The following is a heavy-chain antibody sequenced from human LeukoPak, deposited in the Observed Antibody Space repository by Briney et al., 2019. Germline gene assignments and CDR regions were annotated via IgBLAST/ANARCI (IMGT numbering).Heavy chain of an antibody. J-gene: IGHJ4*02. D-gene: IGHD2-15*01. Sequence: GESLKISCKGSGYSFTSYWIGWVRQMPGKGLEWMGIIYPGDSDTRYSPSFQGQVTISADKSISTAYLQWSSLRAEDTAVYYCARPSCSGGSCYPYYFDYWGQGTLVTVSS. CDR1: GYSFTSYW. CDR2: IYPGDSDT. CDR3: ARPSCSGGSCYPYYFDY. V-gene: IGHV5-51*01.